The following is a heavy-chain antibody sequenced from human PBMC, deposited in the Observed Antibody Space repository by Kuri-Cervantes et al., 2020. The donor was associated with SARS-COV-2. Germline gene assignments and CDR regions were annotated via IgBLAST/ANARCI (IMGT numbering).Heavy chain of an antibody. J-gene: IGHJ4*02. CDR3: ARESPVPHGGTLDY. CDR1: GFTFSSYA. D-gene: IGHD2-15*01. CDR2: ISYDGSNK. V-gene: IGHV3-30-3*01. Sequence: GGSLRLSCAASGFTFSSYAVHWVRQAPGERLEWVAVISYDGSNKYYADSVKGRFTISRDNSKNTLYLQMNSLRAEDTAVYYCARESPVPHGGTLDYWGQGTLVTVSS.